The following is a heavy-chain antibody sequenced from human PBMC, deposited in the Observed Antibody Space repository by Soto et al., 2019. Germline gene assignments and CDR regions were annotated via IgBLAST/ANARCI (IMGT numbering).Heavy chain of an antibody. J-gene: IGHJ4*02. CDR1: GFTFSSYW. CDR3: ARGGGDYYDSSGYYRD. Sequence: PVGSLRLSCAASGFTFSSYWMHWVRQAPGKGLVWVSRINSDGSSTSYADSVKGRFTISRDNAKNTLYLQMNSLRAEDTAVYYCARGGGDYYDSSGYYRDWGQGTLVTVSS. D-gene: IGHD3-22*01. V-gene: IGHV3-74*01. CDR2: INSDGSST.